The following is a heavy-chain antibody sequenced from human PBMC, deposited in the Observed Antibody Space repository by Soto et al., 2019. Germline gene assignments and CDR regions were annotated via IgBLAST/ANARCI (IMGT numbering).Heavy chain of an antibody. CDR2: INPNSGGT. Sequence: QVQLVQSGAEVKKPGASVKVSCKASGYTFTGYYMHWVRQAPGQGLEWMVWINPNSGGTNYAQKFQGWVTMTRDTSISTAYMELSRLRSDDTAVYYCARDGNVLRYFDWLFYMDVWGQGPTVTVSS. CDR1: GYTFTGYY. J-gene: IGHJ6*02. V-gene: IGHV1-2*04. D-gene: IGHD3-9*01. CDR3: ARDGNVLRYFDWLFYMDV.